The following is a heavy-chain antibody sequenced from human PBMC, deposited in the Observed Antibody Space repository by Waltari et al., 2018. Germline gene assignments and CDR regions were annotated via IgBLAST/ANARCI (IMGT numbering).Heavy chain of an antibody. J-gene: IGHJ3*02. D-gene: IGHD4-17*01. CDR2: ISSSSSYI. V-gene: IGHV3-21*01. Sequence: EVQLVESGGGLVKPGGSLRLSCAASGFTFSSYSMNWVRQAPGKGLEWVSSISSSSSYIYYADSVKGRFTISRDNAKNSLYLQMNSLRAEDTAVYYCARDDYGAPLAFDIWGQGTMVTVSS. CDR3: ARDDYGAPLAFDI. CDR1: GFTFSSYS.